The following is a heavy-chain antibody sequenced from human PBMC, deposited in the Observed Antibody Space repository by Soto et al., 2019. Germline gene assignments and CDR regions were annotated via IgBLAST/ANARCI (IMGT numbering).Heavy chain of an antibody. CDR1: GFTFSSYA. D-gene: IGHD3-10*01. J-gene: IGHJ3*02. Sequence: GGSLRLSCAASGFTFSSYAMHWVRQAPGKGLEWVAVISYDGSNKYYADSVKGRFTISRDNSKNTLYLQMNSLRAEDTAVYYCAREGEGGSGSLNAFDIWGQGTMVTVSS. CDR2: ISYDGSNK. CDR3: AREGEGGSGSLNAFDI. V-gene: IGHV3-30-3*01.